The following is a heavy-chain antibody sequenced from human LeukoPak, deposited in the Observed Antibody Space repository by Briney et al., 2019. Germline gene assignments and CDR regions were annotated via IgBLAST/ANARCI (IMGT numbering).Heavy chain of an antibody. J-gene: IGHJ4*02. CDR3: AKGPLTTYYYDSSGYYLGLLDY. D-gene: IGHD3-22*01. Sequence: GGPLRLSCAASGFTFSSYAMSWVRQAPGKGLECVSAISGSGGSTYYADYVKGRFTISRDNSKNTLYLQMNSLRAEDTAVYYCAKGPLTTYYYDSSGYYLGLLDYWGQGTLVTVSS. V-gene: IGHV3-23*01. CDR1: GFTFSSYA. CDR2: ISGSGGST.